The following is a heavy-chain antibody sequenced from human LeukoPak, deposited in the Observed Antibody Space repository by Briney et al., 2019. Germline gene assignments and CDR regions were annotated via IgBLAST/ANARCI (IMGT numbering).Heavy chain of an antibody. CDR2: ISGSGGTT. Sequence: GGSLRLSCAASGFTFSSYAMSWVRQAPGKGLEWVSGISGSGGTTNYADSVRGRFTISRDNSKNTLYLQMNSLRAEDTAVYYCAKVARDILTGYHRSDYYYGMDVWGQGTTVTVSS. J-gene: IGHJ6*02. V-gene: IGHV3-23*01. CDR3: AKVARDILTGYHRSDYYYGMDV. D-gene: IGHD3-9*01. CDR1: GFTFSSYA.